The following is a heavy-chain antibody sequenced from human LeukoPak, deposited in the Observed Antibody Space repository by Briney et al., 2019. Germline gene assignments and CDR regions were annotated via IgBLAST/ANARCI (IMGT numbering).Heavy chain of an antibody. Sequence: SQTLSLTCTVSGDSINGGGYYWSWIRQHPGKGLEWIWYIYYTRSTYYNPSLNSRVTISVDTSKNQFSLKVSSVTVADTAVYYCARDTGGYFDYWGQGTLVTVSS. J-gene: IGHJ4*02. D-gene: IGHD2-8*02. CDR3: ARDTGGYFDY. CDR2: IYYTRST. V-gene: IGHV4-31*03. CDR1: GDSINGGGYY.